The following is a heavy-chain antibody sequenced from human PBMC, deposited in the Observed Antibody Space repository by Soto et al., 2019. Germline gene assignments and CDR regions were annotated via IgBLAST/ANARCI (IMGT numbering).Heavy chain of an antibody. CDR2: IIPIFGTA. D-gene: IGHD6-25*01. V-gene: IGHV1-69*13. Sequence: ASVKVSCKASGGTFSSYAISWVRQAPGQGLEWMGGIIPIFGTANYAQKFQGRVTITADESTSTAYMELSSLRSEDTAVYYCARGGRGYGGTFDYWGQGTLVTVSS. CDR1: GGTFSSYA. J-gene: IGHJ4*02. CDR3: ARGGRGYGGTFDY.